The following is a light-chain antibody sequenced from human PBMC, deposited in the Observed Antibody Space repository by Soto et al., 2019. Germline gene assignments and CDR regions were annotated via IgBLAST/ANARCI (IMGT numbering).Light chain of an antibody. V-gene: IGKV3-15*01. Sequence: EIVMTQSPATLSVSPGERATLSCRASQSVSSNLAWYQQKPGQAPRLLIYGASTRATGIPARFSGSVSGTEFTLTISSLKSEDCAVYYCQQYNNWPWTFGQGTKVQMK. CDR3: QQYNNWPWT. J-gene: IGKJ1*01. CDR2: GAS. CDR1: QSVSSN.